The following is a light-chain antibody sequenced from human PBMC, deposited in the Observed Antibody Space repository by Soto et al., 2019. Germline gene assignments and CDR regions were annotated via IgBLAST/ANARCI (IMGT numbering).Light chain of an antibody. J-gene: IGLJ2*01. Sequence: QSALTQPASVSGSPGQSITISCTGTSSDVGGYNHVSWYQQHPGKAPKLMIYEGSKRPSGVSNRFSGSKSGNTASLTISGLQAEDEADYYCCSYAGSSTYVVFGGGTKLTVL. CDR1: SSDVGGYNH. CDR2: EGS. V-gene: IGLV2-23*01. CDR3: CSYAGSSTYVV.